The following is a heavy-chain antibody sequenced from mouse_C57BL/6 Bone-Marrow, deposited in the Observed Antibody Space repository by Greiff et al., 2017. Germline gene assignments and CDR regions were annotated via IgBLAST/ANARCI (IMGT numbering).Heavy chain of an antibody. V-gene: IGHV3-6*01. CDR1: GYSITSGYY. J-gene: IGHJ2*01. CDR2: ISYDGSH. CDR3: ARGRGLREDYFDY. Sequence: DVQLQESGPGLVKPSQSLSLTCSVTGYSITSGYYWNWIRQFPGNKLAWMGYISYDGSHNYNPSLKNRISITRDTSKNQFFLKLNSVTTEDTATYYCARGRGLREDYFDYWGQGTTLTVSS. D-gene: IGHD2-2*01.